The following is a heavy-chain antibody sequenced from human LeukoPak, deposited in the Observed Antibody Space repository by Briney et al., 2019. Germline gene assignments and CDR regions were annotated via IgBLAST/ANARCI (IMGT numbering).Heavy chain of an antibody. Sequence: ESGPTLVNPTQTLTLTCTFSGFSLITSGVGVGWIRQPPGKALEWLALIYWNDDKRYSPSLKSRLTITKDTSKNQVVLTMTNMDPVDTATYYCAHTGITVAGTLKLVGGWFDPWGQGTLVTVSS. CDR2: IYWNDDK. D-gene: IGHD6-19*01. J-gene: IGHJ5*02. CDR1: GFSLITSGVG. CDR3: AHTGITVAGTLKLVGGWFDP. V-gene: IGHV2-5*01.